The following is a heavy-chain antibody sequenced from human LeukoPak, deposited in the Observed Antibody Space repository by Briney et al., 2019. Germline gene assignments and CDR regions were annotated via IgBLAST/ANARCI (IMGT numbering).Heavy chain of an antibody. CDR3: ARDLRYYYDSSGYYYLHY. CDR2: ISAYNGNT. V-gene: IGHV1-18*01. Sequence: ASVKVSCKASGYTFTSYGISWVRQAPGQGLEWMGWISAYNGNTNYAQKLQGRVTMTTDTSTSTAYMELRSLGSDDTAVYYCARDLRYYYDSSGYYYLHYWGQGTLVTVSS. J-gene: IGHJ4*02. D-gene: IGHD3-22*01. CDR1: GYTFTSYG.